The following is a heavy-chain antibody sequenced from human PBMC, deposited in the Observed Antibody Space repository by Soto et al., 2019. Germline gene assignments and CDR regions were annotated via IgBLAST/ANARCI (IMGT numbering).Heavy chain of an antibody. CDR2: IYYSGST. CDR1: GGSISSYY. CDR3: ARDTSGGYNWFDP. V-gene: IGHV4-59*01. J-gene: IGHJ5*02. D-gene: IGHD2-15*01. Sequence: QVQLQESGPGLVKPSETLSLTCTVSGGSISSYYWTWIRQPPGKGLEWIGYIYYSGSTKYNPSLKSRVTISVDTSKNQFSLKLSSVTAADTAVYYCARDTSGGYNWFDPWGQGTLVTVSS.